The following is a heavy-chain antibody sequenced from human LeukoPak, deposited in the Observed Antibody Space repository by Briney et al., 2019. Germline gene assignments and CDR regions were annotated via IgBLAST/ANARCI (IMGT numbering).Heavy chain of an antibody. J-gene: IGHJ6*03. D-gene: IGHD3-3*01. CDR3: ARVSITIFGVIRYYMDV. CDR2: ISGSGGST. CDR1: GFTFSSYA. V-gene: IGHV3-23*01. Sequence: PGGSLRLSCAASGFTFSSYAMSWVRQAPGKGLEWVSAISGSGGSTYYADSVKGRFTISRDNSKNTLYLQMNSLRAEDTAVYYCARVSITIFGVIRYYMDVWGKGTTVTVSS.